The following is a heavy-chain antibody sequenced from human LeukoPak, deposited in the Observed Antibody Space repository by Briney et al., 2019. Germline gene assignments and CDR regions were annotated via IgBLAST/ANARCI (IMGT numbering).Heavy chain of an antibody. CDR3: VRGKWWNDVEHYFDY. V-gene: IGHV3-30*04. D-gene: IGHD1-1*01. CDR2: ISYDGDDK. Sequence: PGVSQSLLCAASGFLLIQYSMLWPRHSRGKALVGLTYISYDGDDKYYADSVKGRVTISRDNSKSTLYLRMNSLRREDTAVYFCVRGKWWNDVEHYFDYWGQGILVTVSS. CDR1: GFLLIQYS. J-gene: IGHJ4*02.